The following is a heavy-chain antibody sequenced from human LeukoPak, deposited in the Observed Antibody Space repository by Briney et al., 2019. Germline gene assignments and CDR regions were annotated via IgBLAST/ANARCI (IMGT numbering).Heavy chain of an antibody. CDR2: IYTSGST. CDR3: ARHADESGSFDY. V-gene: IGHV4-4*09. D-gene: IGHD1-26*01. CDR1: GGSISSYY. J-gene: IGHJ4*02. Sequence: SETLSLTCTVSGGSISSYYWSWIRQPPGKGLEWIGYIYTSGSTNYNPSLKSRVTISVDTSKNQFSLKLSSVTAADTAVYYCARHADESGSFDYWGQGTPVTVSS.